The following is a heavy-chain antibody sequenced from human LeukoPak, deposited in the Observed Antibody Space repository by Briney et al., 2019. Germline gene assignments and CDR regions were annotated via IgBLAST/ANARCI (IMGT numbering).Heavy chain of an antibody. CDR1: GGSISSGDKY. V-gene: IGHV4-30-4*01. J-gene: IGHJ4*02. CDR2: IYYSGST. CDR3: ARVTRWAGLDF. Sequence: PSQTLSLTCNVSGGSISSGDKYWSWIRQPPGKGLEWIGYIYYSGSTYCNPSLKSRLTISVDTSENQFSLHLTSVTAADTAVYFCARVTRWAGLDFWGQGTLVTVSS. D-gene: IGHD2-21*02.